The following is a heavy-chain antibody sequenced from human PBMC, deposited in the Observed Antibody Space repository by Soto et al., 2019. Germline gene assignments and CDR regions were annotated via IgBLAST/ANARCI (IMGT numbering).Heavy chain of an antibody. CDR1: GGSFSGYY. J-gene: IGHJ6*04. V-gene: IGHV4-34*01. CDR2: INHSGST. D-gene: IGHD1-1*01. Sequence: SETLSLTCAVYGGSFSGYYWSWIRQPPGKGLEWIGEINHSGSTNYNPSLKSRVTISVDTSKNQFSLKLSSVTAADTAVYYCARGSPIVNTTGFYYDYYGMDVWGKGTKATVS. CDR3: ARGSPIVNTTGFYYDYYGMDV.